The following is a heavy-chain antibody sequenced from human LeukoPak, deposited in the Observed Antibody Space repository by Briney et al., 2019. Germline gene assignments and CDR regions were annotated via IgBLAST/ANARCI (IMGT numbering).Heavy chain of an antibody. Sequence: ASVKVSCKASGGTFSSYAISWVRQAPGQGLEWMGRIIPILGIANYAQKFQGRVTITADKSTSTAYMELSSLRSEDTAVYYCAREELSCGYYGYFQHWAQGTLVTVSS. CDR1: GGTFSSYA. D-gene: IGHD3-22*01. J-gene: IGHJ1*01. CDR2: IIPILGIA. CDR3: AREELSCGYYGYFQH. V-gene: IGHV1-69*04.